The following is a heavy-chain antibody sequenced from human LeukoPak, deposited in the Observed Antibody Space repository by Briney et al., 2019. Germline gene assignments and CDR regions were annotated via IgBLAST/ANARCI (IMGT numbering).Heavy chain of an antibody. CDR3: AREGSSWYYGY. CDR1: GGSFSGYD. J-gene: IGHJ4*02. CDR2: INHSGST. Sequence: SETLSLTCVVYGGSFSGYDWSWIRQPPGKGLEWIGEINHSGSTNYNPSLKSRVTISVDTSKNQFSLKLSSVTAADTAVYHCAREGSSWYYGYWGQGTLVTVSS. V-gene: IGHV4-34*01. D-gene: IGHD6-13*01.